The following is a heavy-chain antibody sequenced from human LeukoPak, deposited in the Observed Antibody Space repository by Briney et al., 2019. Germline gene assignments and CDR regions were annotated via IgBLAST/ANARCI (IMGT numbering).Heavy chain of an antibody. D-gene: IGHD3-3*01. Sequence: GGSLRVSCAASGFTFSNDAMSWVRQAPGKGLEWVSPISGSGDSTYYADSVKGRFTISRDSSMETLYLQMNSLRAEDTATYFCAKRLSFGVAIGDFDFWGQGTLVTVSS. CDR1: GFTFSNDA. CDR2: ISGSGDST. V-gene: IGHV3-23*01. CDR3: AKRLSFGVAIGDFDF. J-gene: IGHJ4*02.